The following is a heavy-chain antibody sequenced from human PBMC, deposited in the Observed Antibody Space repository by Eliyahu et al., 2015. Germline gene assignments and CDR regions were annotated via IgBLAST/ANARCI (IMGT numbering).Heavy chain of an antibody. CDR1: GFIVRSNY. CDR3: ARDRVTISGVFNYYYGMDV. D-gene: IGHD3-3*01. J-gene: IGHJ6*02. V-gene: IGHV3-66*01. CDR2: IYSGGSA. Sequence: EVQLVESGGGLVQPGGSLRLSCAAPGFIVRSNYMSWVRQAPGKGLEWVSVIYSGGSAYYADSVKGRFTISRDNSKNTLYLQMNRLRAEDTAVYYCARDRVTISGVFNYYYGMDVWGQGTTVTVSS.